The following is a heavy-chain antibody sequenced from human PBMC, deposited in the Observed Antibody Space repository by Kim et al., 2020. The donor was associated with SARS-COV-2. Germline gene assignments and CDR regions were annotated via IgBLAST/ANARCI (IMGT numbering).Heavy chain of an antibody. V-gene: IGHV4-39*01. CDR1: GGSISSSDYY. CDR3: ARHGCTGGVCYFDP. D-gene: IGHD2-8*02. Sequence: SETLSLTCTVSGGSISSSDYYWGWIRQPPGKGLEWIGSIYYTGTTYYNPSLKSRVTISVDTSKNQFSLKLSSVTDATAYYCARHGCTGGVCYFDPWGQGTLVTVSS. J-gene: IGHJ5*02. CDR2: IYYTGTT.